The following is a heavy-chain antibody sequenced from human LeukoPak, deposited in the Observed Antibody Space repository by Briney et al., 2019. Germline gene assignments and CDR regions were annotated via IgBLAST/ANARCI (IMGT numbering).Heavy chain of an antibody. CDR1: GGSISSSSYY. J-gene: IGHJ5*02. Sequence: SETLFLTCTVPGGSISSSSYYWGWIRQPPGKGLEWIGSIYYSGSTYYNPSLKSRVTISVDTSKNQFSLKLSSVTAADTAVYYCARGIAAAVKYNWFDPWGQGTLVTVSS. CDR3: ARGIAAAVKYNWFDP. D-gene: IGHD6-13*01. CDR2: IYYSGST. V-gene: IGHV4-39*07.